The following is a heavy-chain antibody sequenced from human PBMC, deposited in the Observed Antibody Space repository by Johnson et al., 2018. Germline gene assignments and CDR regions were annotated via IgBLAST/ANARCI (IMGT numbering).Heavy chain of an antibody. J-gene: IGHJ3*02. CDR3: ERDTYYYDSSGYYIGCDAFDI. CDR2: IIPIFGTT. D-gene: IGHD3-22*01. CDR1: GGTFSSYA. Sequence: QVRLGESGAEVKKPGSSVKVSCKASGGTFSSYAISWVRPAPGQGLEWMGGIIPIFGTTNYAQKVQGRVMITADESTSTAYMELSSLRSEDTAVYYCERDTYYYDSSGYYIGCDAFDIWGQGTMVTVSS. V-gene: IGHV1-69*01.